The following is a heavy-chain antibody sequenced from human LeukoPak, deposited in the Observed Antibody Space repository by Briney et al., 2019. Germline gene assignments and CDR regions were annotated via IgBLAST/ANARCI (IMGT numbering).Heavy chain of an antibody. Sequence: SQTLSLTCTVSGGSISSGGYYWSWIRQHPGKGLEWIGCIYYSGGTYYNPSLKSRVTISVDTSKNQFSLKLSSVTAADTAVYYCAAGVVVAATLLYWGQGTLVTVSS. CDR3: AAGVVVAATLLY. CDR1: GGSISSGGYY. CDR2: IYYSGGT. D-gene: IGHD2-15*01. V-gene: IGHV4-31*03. J-gene: IGHJ4*02.